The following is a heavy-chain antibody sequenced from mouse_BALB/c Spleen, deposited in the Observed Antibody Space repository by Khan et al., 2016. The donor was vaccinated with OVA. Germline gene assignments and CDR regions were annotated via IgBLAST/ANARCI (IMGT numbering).Heavy chain of an antibody. CDR2: IYPGTGNT. Sequence: QVQLQQSGAELARPGASVRLSCKTSGYTFTDNYINWVRQRTGQGLEWIGEIYPGTGNTYYNENFKGKATLTADKSSSTAYMQLNSRTSEDSAVYFCARWGGDYKYYYALDYWGQGTSVTVSS. CDR3: ARWGGDYKYYYALDY. CDR1: GYTFTDNY. V-gene: IGHV1-77*01. D-gene: IGHD2-13*01. J-gene: IGHJ4*01.